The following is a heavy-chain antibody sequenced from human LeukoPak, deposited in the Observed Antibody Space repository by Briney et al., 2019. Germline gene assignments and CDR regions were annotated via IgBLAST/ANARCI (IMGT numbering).Heavy chain of an antibody. J-gene: IGHJ4*02. CDR1: GFTFSSYA. V-gene: IGHV4-39*02. CDR2: IYYSGST. D-gene: IGHD6-13*01. CDR3: ARLSSSWYSVFDYFDY. Sequence: NPGGSLRLSCAASGFTFSSYAMSWVRQPPGKGLEWIGSIYYSGSTYYNPSLKSRVSISLGTSKNHFSLKLSSVTAADTAVYYCARLSSSWYSVFDYFDYRGQGTLVTVPS.